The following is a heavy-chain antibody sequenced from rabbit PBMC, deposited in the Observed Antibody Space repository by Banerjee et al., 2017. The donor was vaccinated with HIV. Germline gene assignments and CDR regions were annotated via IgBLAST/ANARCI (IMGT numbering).Heavy chain of an antibody. Sequence: QEQLEESGGDLVKPEGSLTLTCTASGFSFSSTYWMYWVRQAPGKGLEWIACIYAGSSGSTDYASWAKGRFTISRSTSLNTVTLQMTSLTAADTATYFCVRSGASADYGYDLWGPGTLVTVS. CDR1: GFSFSSTYW. D-gene: IGHD6-1*01. CDR3: VRSGASADYGYDL. CDR2: IYAGSSGST. J-gene: IGHJ4*01. V-gene: IGHV1S45*01.